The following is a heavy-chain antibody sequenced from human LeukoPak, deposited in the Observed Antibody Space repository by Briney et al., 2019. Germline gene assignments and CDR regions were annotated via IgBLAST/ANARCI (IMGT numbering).Heavy chain of an antibody. CDR3: AKGIYSSGWSYFDY. CDR1: GFTFDDYA. J-gene: IGHJ4*01. V-gene: IGHV3-43*02. D-gene: IGHD6-19*01. CDR2: ISGDGGST. Sequence: GGSLRLSCAASGFTFDDYAMHWVRQALGKGLEWVSLISGDGGSTYYADSVKGRFTISRDNSKNSLYLQMNSLRAEDTAVYYCAKGIYSSGWSYFDYWGHGTLVTVSS.